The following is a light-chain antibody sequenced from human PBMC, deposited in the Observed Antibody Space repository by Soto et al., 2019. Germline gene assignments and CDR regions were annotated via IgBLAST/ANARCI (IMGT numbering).Light chain of an antibody. V-gene: IGKV3-20*01. CDR1: QSVTSRS. CDR2: AAS. CDR3: QHYSSSRWT. J-gene: IGKJ1*01. Sequence: IVLTQSPGTLSLSPGERDTLSCRASQSVTSRSLAWYQQKPGQAPRLLIYAASSRATGIPDRFSGGGSGTDFTLTISRLEPEDFAVYYCQHYSSSRWTFGQGTKVDIK.